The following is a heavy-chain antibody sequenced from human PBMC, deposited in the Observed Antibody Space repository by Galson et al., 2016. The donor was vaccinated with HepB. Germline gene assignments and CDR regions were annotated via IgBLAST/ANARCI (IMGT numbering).Heavy chain of an antibody. J-gene: IGHJ4*02. CDR1: GGSLSRYS. V-gene: IGHV4-34*01. Sequence: SETLSLTCAVYGGSLSRYSWSWIRQSPGKGLEWIVDINYIGSTNYNPSLKSRVNISVDRSKNQFSLNLRSVTAADTAVYYCARGPSTDPFEYWGQGTLVTVSS. CDR2: INYIGST. CDR3: ARGPSTDPFEY.